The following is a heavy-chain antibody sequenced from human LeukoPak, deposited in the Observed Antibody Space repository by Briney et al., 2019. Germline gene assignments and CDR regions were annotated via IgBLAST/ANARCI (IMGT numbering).Heavy chain of an antibody. J-gene: IGHJ4*02. CDR2: IRAYNGNT. CDR3: ARDPRRGQQLVHFDY. V-gene: IGHV1-18*01. D-gene: IGHD6-13*01. Sequence: ASVKVSCKASGYTFTSYGISWVRQAPGQGVEWMGWIRAYNGNTNYAQKLQGRVTMTTDTSTSTAYMELRSLRSDDTAVYYCARDPRRGQQLVHFDYWGQGTLVTVSS. CDR1: GYTFTSYG.